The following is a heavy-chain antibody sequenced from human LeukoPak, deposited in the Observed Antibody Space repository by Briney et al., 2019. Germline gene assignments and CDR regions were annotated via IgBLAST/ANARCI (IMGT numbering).Heavy chain of an antibody. CDR1: GFTFSDYY. Sequence: KPGGSLRLSCAASGFTFSDYYMSWIRQAPGKGLEWVSYISSSGSTIYYADSVRGRFTISRDDAKNSLYLQMNSLRAEDTAVYYCARGVPTGVDYFDYWGQGTLVTVSS. D-gene: IGHD1-1*01. CDR3: ARGVPTGVDYFDY. V-gene: IGHV3-11*04. J-gene: IGHJ4*02. CDR2: ISSSGSTI.